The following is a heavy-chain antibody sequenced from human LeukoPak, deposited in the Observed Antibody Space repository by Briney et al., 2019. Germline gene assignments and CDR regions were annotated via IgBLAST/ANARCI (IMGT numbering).Heavy chain of an antibody. Sequence: PSETLSLTCAVYGGSFSGYYWSWIRQPPGKGLEWIGEINHSGSTNYNPSPKSRVTISVDTSKNQFSLKLSSVTAADTAVYYCARGDYGDYWFDPWGQGTLVTVSS. CDR3: ARGDYGDYWFDP. V-gene: IGHV4-34*01. D-gene: IGHD4-17*01. CDR1: GGSFSGYY. CDR2: INHSGST. J-gene: IGHJ5*02.